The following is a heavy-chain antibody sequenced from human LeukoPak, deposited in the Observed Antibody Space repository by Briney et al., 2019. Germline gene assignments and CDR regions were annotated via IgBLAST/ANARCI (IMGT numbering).Heavy chain of an antibody. CDR1: GFAFSSYS. Sequence: PGGSLRLSCAASGFAFSSYSMNWVRQAPGKGLEWVSSISSSSTYIYYADSVKGRFTIYRDNAKNSLYLQMNSLRAEDTAVYYCARADGSAWHSFTYWGQGTLVTVSS. J-gene: IGHJ4*02. D-gene: IGHD5-24*01. CDR2: ISSSSTYI. CDR3: ARADGSAWHSFTY. V-gene: IGHV3-21*01.